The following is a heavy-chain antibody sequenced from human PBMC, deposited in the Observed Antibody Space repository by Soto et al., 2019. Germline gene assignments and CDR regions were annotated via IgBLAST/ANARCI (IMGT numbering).Heavy chain of an antibody. CDR1: GGTFSSYA. V-gene: IGHV1-69*06. D-gene: IGHD3-16*01. Sequence: ASVKGSCKASGGTFSSYAISWVRQAPGQGLEWMGGIIPIFGTANYAQKFQGRVTITADKSTSTAYMELSSLRSEDTAVYYCARGVDYVWGSYVYWGQGTLVTVSS. CDR2: IIPIFGTA. J-gene: IGHJ4*02. CDR3: ARGVDYVWGSYVY.